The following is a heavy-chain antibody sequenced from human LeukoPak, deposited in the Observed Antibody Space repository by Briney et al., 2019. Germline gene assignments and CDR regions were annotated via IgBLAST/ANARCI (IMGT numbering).Heavy chain of an antibody. CDR2: IRYDGSNK. CDR3: AKGGGYEAQYYYYYLDV. J-gene: IGHJ6*03. V-gene: IGHV3-30*02. CDR1: GFTFSSYG. D-gene: IGHD5-12*01. Sequence: GGSLRLSCAASGFTFSSYGMHWVRQAPGKGREWVAFIRYDGSNKYYADSVKGRFTISRDNSKNTLYLQMKSLRAEATAVYYCAKGGGYEAQYYYYYLDVWGKGTTVTISS.